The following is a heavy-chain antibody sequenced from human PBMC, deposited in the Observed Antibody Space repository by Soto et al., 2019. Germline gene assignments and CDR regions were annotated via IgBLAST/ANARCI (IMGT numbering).Heavy chain of an antibody. J-gene: IGHJ4*02. D-gene: IGHD6-19*01. CDR2: ITSSGGTT. Sequence: DVQLLESGGDLVQPGGSLRLSCAASGFTFSSYAMSWVRQAPGEGLEWVSAITSSGGTTFYADSVKGRFTISRDNSIKTTFLQMNSLRAEDTAVYFCAKGAGSFHYDYWGQGALVTVSS. CDR3: AKGAGSFHYDY. CDR1: GFTFSSYA. V-gene: IGHV3-23*01.